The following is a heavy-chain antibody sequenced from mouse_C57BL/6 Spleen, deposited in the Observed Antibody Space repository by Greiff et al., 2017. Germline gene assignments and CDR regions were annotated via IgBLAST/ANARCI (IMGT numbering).Heavy chain of an antibody. V-gene: IGHV1-64*01. CDR1: GYTFTSYW. J-gene: IGHJ4*01. CDR3: AIEANSYLYAMDY. CDR2: IHPNSGST. Sequence: QVQLQQPGAELVKPGASVKLSCKASGYTFTSYWMHWVKQRPGQGLEWIGMIHPNSGSTNYNEKFKSKATLTVDKSSSTAYMQLSSLTSADSAVYYCAIEANSYLYAMDYWGQGTSVTVSS. D-gene: IGHD4-1*01.